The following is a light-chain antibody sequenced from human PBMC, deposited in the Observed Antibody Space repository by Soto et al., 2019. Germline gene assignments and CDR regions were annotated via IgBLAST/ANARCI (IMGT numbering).Light chain of an antibody. CDR2: EVT. CDR3: SSYTSSTTLDVV. J-gene: IGLJ2*01. Sequence: QSALTQPASVSGSPEQSITISCTGTSSDVGAYNLVSWYQQHPGKAPRLIIYEVTNRPSGVSNRFSGSKSGNTASLTISGLQAEDEADYYCSSYTSSTTLDVVFGGGTKLTVL. CDR1: SSDVGAYNL. V-gene: IGLV2-14*02.